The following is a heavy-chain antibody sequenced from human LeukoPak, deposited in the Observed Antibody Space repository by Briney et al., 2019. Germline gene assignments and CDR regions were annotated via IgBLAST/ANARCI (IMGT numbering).Heavy chain of an antibody. V-gene: IGHV3-21*01. CDR2: ISGSSIYI. J-gene: IGHJ4*02. CDR1: GFTFSTYS. CDR3: ARDPPYYDSSGHYYDY. Sequence: GGSLRLSCAASGFTFSTYSMNWVRQAPGKGLEWVSSISGSSIYIYYADSVEGRFTISRDNAKNSLYLQMNSLRAEDTAVYYCARDPPYYDSSGHYYDYWGQGTLVTVSS. D-gene: IGHD3-22*01.